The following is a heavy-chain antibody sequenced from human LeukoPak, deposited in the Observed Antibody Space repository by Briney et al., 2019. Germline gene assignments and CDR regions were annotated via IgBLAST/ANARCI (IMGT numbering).Heavy chain of an antibody. Sequence: ASVKVSCKASGYTFTSYDINWVRQATGQGLEWMGWMNPNSGNTGYAQKFQGRVTMTRNTSISTAYMELSSLRSEDTAVYYCARAVFTYYYGSSGYGYWGQGTLVTVSS. CDR1: GYTFTSYD. CDR2: MNPNSGNT. J-gene: IGHJ4*02. D-gene: IGHD3-22*01. V-gene: IGHV1-8*01. CDR3: ARAVFTYYYGSSGYGY.